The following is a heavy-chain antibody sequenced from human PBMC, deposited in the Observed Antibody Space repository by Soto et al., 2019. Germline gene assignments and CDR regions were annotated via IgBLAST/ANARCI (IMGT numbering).Heavy chain of an antibody. CDR3: ARAPSGTAYLIEY. D-gene: IGHD3-9*01. CDR2: ISYDGSNE. J-gene: IGHJ4*02. CDR1: GFTFTIYA. Sequence: SLRLSCAASGFTFTIYAMHWVRQTPGKGLEWVALISYDGSNEYYADSVKGRFTISRDNSKNTLYLQMNSLRAEDTAVYYCARAPSGTAYLIEYWGQGTLVTVSS. V-gene: IGHV3-30-3*01.